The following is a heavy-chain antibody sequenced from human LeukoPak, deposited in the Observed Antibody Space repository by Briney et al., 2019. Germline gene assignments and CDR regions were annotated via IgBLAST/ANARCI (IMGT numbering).Heavy chain of an antibody. CDR2: ISGSGGST. CDR1: DFTFSSHA. CDR3: AKDGNNVVVTGWFDP. V-gene: IGHV3-23*01. J-gene: IGHJ5*02. D-gene: IGHD2-21*02. Sequence: PGGSLRLSCAASDFTFSSHAMTWIRQAPGKGLEWVSAISGSGGSTYYADSVKGRFTISRDNSKNTLYLQMNSLRAEDTAVYYCAKDGNNVVVTGWFDPWGQGTLVTVSS.